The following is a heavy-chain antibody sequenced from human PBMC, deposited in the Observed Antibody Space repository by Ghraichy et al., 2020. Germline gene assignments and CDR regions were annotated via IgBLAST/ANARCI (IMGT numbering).Heavy chain of an antibody. CDR1: GFTFSDYY. CDR3: ARVLTGTYQVFDP. Sequence: GSLRLSCAASGFTFSDYYMGWIRQAAGKGLEWVSYISSSGSYTNYAESVKGRFTISRDNAKKSLYLQMNSLRAEDTGVYYCARVLTGTYQVFDPWGQGTRVTVSS. CDR2: ISSSGSYT. V-gene: IGHV3-11*05. D-gene: IGHD1-7*01. J-gene: IGHJ5*02.